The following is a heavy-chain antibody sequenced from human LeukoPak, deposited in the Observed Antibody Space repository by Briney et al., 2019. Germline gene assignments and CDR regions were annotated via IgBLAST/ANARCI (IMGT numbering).Heavy chain of an antibody. J-gene: IGHJ6*02. CDR2: ISYDGSNK. Sequence: PGGSLRLSCAASGFTFSSYAMHWVRQAPGKGLEWVAVISYDGSNKYYADSVKGRFTISRDNSKNTLYLQMNSLRAEDTAVYYCAREGHRPRSGMDVWGQGTTVTVSS. V-gene: IGHV3-30*04. CDR3: AREGHRPRSGMDV. CDR1: GFTFSSYA.